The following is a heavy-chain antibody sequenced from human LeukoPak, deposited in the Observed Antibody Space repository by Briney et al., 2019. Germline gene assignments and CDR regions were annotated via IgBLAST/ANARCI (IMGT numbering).Heavy chain of an antibody. CDR1: GGSISSNSYY. J-gene: IGHJ3*02. Sequence: NSSETLSLTCTVSGGSISSNSYYWAWIRQPPGKGLEWIGSVHYSGSTYYNPSLKSRVTISVDTSKNQFSLKLSSVTAADTAVYYCARAKTLEPTPSNAFDIWGQGTMVTVSS. V-gene: IGHV4-39*07. D-gene: IGHD1-1*01. CDR2: VHYSGST. CDR3: ARAKTLEPTPSNAFDI.